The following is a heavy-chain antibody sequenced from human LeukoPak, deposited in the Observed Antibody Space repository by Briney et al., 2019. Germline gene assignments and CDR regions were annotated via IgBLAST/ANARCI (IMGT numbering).Heavy chain of an antibody. CDR3: ARRGSGIAAAFDY. V-gene: IGHV3-53*01. J-gene: IGHJ4*02. CDR1: GFTLSSKY. CDR2: IYSGGNT. Sequence: GGSLRLSCAASGFTLSSKYMSWVRQAPGKGLEWVSVIYSGGNTYYADSVKGRFTISRDNSKNTLYLQMNSLRAEDTAVYYCARRGSGIAAAFDYWGQGTLLTVSS. D-gene: IGHD6-13*01.